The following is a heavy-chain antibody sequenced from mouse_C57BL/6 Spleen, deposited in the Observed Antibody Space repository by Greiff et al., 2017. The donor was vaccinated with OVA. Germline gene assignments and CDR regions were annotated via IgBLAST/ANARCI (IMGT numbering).Heavy chain of an antibody. CDR3: TAAERYYYAMDY. V-gene: IGHV6-3*01. Sequence: EVKVEESGGGLVQPGGSMKLSCVASGFTFSNYWMNWVRQSPEKGLEWVAQIRLKADNYATHYAESVKGRFTISRDDSKSSVYLQMNNLRAEDTGIYYCTAAERYYYAMDYWGQGTSVTVSS. CDR2: IRLKADNYAT. J-gene: IGHJ4*01. CDR1: GFTFSNYW.